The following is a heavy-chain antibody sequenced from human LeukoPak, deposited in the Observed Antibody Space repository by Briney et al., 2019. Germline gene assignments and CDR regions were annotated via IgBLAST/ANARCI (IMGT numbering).Heavy chain of an antibody. CDR1: GFTFSSYE. D-gene: IGHD3-9*01. CDR2: ISSSGSTI. V-gene: IGHV3-48*03. J-gene: IGHJ5*02. CDR3: ARELRYFDWSRWFDP. Sequence: GGSLRLSCAASGFTFSSYEMNWVRQAPGKGLEWVSYISSSGSTIYYADSVKGRFTICRDHAKNSLYLQMNSLRAEDTAVYYCARELRYFDWSRWFDPWGQGTLVTVSS.